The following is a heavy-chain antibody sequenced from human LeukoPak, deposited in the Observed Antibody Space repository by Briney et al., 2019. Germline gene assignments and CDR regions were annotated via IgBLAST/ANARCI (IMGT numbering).Heavy chain of an antibody. CDR2: IKQDGSEK. V-gene: IGHV3-7*03. D-gene: IGHD1-26*01. CDR1: GLTLSNYW. Sequence: GGSLRLSCTASGLTLSNYWMIWVRQAPGKGLQWVAKIKQDGSEKYYVDSVKGRFTISRDNAENSLYLQMNSLRVGDTAVYYCAARSSGNPYFWGQGTLVTVSS. J-gene: IGHJ4*02. CDR3: AARSSGNPYF.